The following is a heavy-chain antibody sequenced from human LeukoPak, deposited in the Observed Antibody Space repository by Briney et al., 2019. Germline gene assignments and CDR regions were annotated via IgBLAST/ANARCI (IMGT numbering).Heavy chain of an antibody. Sequence: GASLKVSCKASGYTFTSYDINWVRQATGQGLEWMGWMNPNSGNTGYAQKFQGRVTMTRNTSISTAYMELSSLRSEDTAVYYCAIDMVRGVIIRRGGFDPWGQGTLVTVSS. CDR2: MNPNSGNT. V-gene: IGHV1-8*01. CDR3: AIDMVRGVIIRRGGFDP. D-gene: IGHD3-10*01. J-gene: IGHJ5*02. CDR1: GYTFTSYD.